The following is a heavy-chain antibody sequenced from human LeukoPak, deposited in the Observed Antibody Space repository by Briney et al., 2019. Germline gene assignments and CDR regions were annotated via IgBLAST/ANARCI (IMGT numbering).Heavy chain of an antibody. J-gene: IGHJ4*02. Sequence: GASVKVSCKASGYTFTSYDINWVRQATGQGLEWMGWMNPNSGNTGYAQKFQGRVTMTRNTSISTAYMELSSLRSEDTAVYYCARDPSGRTSGYFDYWGQGTLVTVSS. CDR1: GYTFTSYD. CDR3: ARDPSGRTSGYFDY. V-gene: IGHV1-8*01. CDR2: MNPNSGNT. D-gene: IGHD1-26*01.